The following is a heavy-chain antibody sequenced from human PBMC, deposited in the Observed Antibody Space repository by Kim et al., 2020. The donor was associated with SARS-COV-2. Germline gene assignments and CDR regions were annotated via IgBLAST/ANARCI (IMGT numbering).Heavy chain of an antibody. Sequence: SETLSLTCTVSGGSISGYYYNWVRQPAGKGLEWIGSMHTSGTTNYNPALMSRVTLSLDTSKNHSSLKLTSVTAADTAVYYCARGLGWLPSSWGQGTLVTVSS. D-gene: IGHD3-3*01. CDR3: ARGLGWLPSS. J-gene: IGHJ5*02. V-gene: IGHV4-4*07. CDR2: MHTSGTT. CDR1: GGSISGYY.